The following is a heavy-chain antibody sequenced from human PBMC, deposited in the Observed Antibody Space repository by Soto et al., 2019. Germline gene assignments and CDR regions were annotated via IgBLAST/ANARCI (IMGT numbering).Heavy chain of an antibody. CDR1: GYTFTSYY. V-gene: IGHV1-46*01. CDR2: INPSGGST. J-gene: IGHJ4*02. Sequence: QVQLVQSGAEVKKPGASVKVSCKASGYTFTSYYMHWVRQAPGQGLEWMGIINPSGGSTSYAQKFQGIVTRTRDTSTSTVYMELSSLRSEDTAVYYCARDQTGWHFDYWGQGTLVTVSS. D-gene: IGHD1-1*01. CDR3: ARDQTGWHFDY.